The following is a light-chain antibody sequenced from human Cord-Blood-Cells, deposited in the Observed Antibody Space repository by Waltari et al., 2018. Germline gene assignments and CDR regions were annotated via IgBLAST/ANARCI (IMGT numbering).Light chain of an antibody. V-gene: IGKV3-20*01. J-gene: IGKJ2*03. CDR3: QQYGSSPHS. CDR2: GAS. Sequence: EIVLTQSPGILSLSPGERATLSCRASQSVSSSYLAWYQQKPGQAPRLLIYGASSRDTGIPDRFSGSGSGTDFTLTISRLEPEDFAVYYCQQYGSSPHSFGQGTKLEIK. CDR1: QSVSSSY.